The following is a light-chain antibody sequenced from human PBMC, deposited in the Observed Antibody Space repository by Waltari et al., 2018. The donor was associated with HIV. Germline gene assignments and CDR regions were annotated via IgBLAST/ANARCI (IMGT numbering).Light chain of an antibody. CDR1: NLRTYY. CDR2: GKN. CDR3: KTRDRSGNLYV. J-gene: IGLJ1*01. Sequence: SSEVTQDPAVSVALGQTVKITCQGANLRTYYASWYQQKPGQAPVLVSYGKNKRPAEIPDRFSSSASRNTASLTITGAQAEDGADYYCKTRDRSGNLYVFGTGTTVTVL. V-gene: IGLV3-19*01.